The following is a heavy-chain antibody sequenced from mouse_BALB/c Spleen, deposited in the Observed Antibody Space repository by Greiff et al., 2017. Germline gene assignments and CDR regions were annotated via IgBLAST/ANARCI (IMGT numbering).Heavy chain of an antibody. Sequence: EVQRVESGGGLVKPGGSLKLSCAASGFTFSDYYIYWVRQTPEKRLEWVATISDGGSYTYYPDSVKGRFTISRDNAKNNLYLQMSSLKSEDTAMYYCARGNYRYYWFAYWGQGTLVTVPA. CDR1: GFTFSDYY. CDR2: ISDGGSYT. V-gene: IGHV5-4*02. D-gene: IGHD2-14*01. CDR3: ARGNYRYYWFAY. J-gene: IGHJ3*01.